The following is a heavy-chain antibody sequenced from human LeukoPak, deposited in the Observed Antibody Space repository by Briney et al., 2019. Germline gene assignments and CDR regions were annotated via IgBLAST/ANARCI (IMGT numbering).Heavy chain of an antibody. CDR2: ISYDGSNE. D-gene: IGHD3-9*01. Sequence: GGSLRLSCAASGFTVSSNYMSWVRQAPGKGLEWVAVISYDGSNEYYADSVKGRFTISRDNSKNTLYLQMNSLRAEDTAVYYCAKVKGYFDWLLSFDYWGQGTLVTVSS. J-gene: IGHJ4*02. CDR1: GFTVSSNY. V-gene: IGHV3-30*18. CDR3: AKVKGYFDWLLSFDY.